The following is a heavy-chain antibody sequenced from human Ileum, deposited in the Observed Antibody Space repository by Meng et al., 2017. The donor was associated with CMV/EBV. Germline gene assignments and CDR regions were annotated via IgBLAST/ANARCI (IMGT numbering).Heavy chain of an antibody. CDR2: INQYGST. CDR3: VTADHHAIKY. J-gene: IGHJ4*02. V-gene: IGHV4-34*01. Sequence: QGGAGLFNPSATLALTFSLGGSFRPYTWSWISQAPGKGLEWIGEINQYGSTNFNPSVKSRVTISRDTSKNQFSLRLNSVTAADAAVYYCVTADHHAIKYWGQGTLVTVSS. D-gene: IGHD5-12*01. CDR1: GSFRPYT.